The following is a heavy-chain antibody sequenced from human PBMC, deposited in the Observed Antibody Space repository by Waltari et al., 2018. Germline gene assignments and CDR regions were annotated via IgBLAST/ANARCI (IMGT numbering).Heavy chain of an antibody. V-gene: IGHV4-59*11. CDR2: IYYSGST. CDR3: ARAWISLILGATSAFDI. Sequence: QVQLQESGPGLVKPSETLSLTCTVSGGSISSHYWSWIRQPPGKGLEWIGYIYYSGSTNYNPSLKSRVTISVDTSKNQFSLKLSSVTAADTAVYYCARAWISLILGATSAFDIWGQGTMVTVS. D-gene: IGHD1-26*01. CDR1: GGSISSHY. J-gene: IGHJ3*02.